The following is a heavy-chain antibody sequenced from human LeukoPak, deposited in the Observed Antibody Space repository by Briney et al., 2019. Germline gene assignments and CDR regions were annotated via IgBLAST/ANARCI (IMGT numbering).Heavy chain of an antibody. CDR1: GGSFSGYY. Sequence: SETLSLTCAVYGGSFSGYYWSWIRQPPGKGLEWIGEINHSGSTNYNPSLKSRVTISVDTPKNQFSLKLSSVTAADTAVYYCARGLHWFDPWGQETLVTVSS. CDR2: INHSGST. V-gene: IGHV4-34*01. CDR3: ARGLHWFDP. J-gene: IGHJ5*02.